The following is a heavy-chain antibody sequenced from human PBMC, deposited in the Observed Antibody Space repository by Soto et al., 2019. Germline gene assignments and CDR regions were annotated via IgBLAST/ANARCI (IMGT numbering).Heavy chain of an antibody. CDR1: GGSFSGYY. CDR3: ARGPLLATTKSNAFDI. V-gene: IGHV4-34*01. Sequence: SETLSLTCAVYGGSFSGYYWSWIRQPPGKGLEWIGEINHSGSTNYNPSLKSRVTISVDTSKNQFSLKLSSVTAADTAVYYCARGPLLATTKSNAFDIWGQGTMVT. CDR2: INHSGST. D-gene: IGHD2-21*01. J-gene: IGHJ3*02.